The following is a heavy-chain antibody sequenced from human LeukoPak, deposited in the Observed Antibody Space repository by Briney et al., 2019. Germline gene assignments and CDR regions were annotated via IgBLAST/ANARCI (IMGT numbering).Heavy chain of an antibody. CDR1: GGSISSGGYY. CDR3: ASTYYDFWSGYHNWFDP. CDR2: IYYSGST. V-gene: IGHV4-31*03. D-gene: IGHD3-3*01. Sequence: PSETLSLTCTVSGGSISSGGYYWSWIRQHPGKGLEWIGYIYYSGSTYYNPSLKSRVTTSVDTSKNQFSLKLSSVTAADTAVYYCASTYYDFWSGYHNWFDPWGQGTLVTVSP. J-gene: IGHJ5*02.